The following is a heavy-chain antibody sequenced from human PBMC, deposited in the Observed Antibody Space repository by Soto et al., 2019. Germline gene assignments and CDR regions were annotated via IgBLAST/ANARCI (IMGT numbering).Heavy chain of an antibody. CDR3: AREGRSTNHYYYGMDV. D-gene: IGHD3-16*02. Sequence: QVQLVQSGAEVKKPGSSVKVSCKASGGTFSSYAISWVRQAPGQGLEWMGGLIPIFGTANYAQKFQGRVTITADESTSTAYMELRSLRSEDTAVYSCAREGRSTNHYYYGMDVWGQGTTVTVSS. V-gene: IGHV1-69*01. CDR2: LIPIFGTA. CDR1: GGTFSSYA. J-gene: IGHJ6*02.